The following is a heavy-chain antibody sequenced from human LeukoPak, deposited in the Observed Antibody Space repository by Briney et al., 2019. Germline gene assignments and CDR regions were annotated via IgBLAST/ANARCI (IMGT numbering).Heavy chain of an antibody. CDR3: GTGDTVAAHPGRFDY. V-gene: IGHV4-34*01. J-gene: IGHJ4*02. CDR1: GGSFSGDY. D-gene: IGHD6-6*01. CDR2: IINRGRT. Sequence: SETLSLTCAVYGGSFSGDYWSWVRQPPGEGRGWVGEIINRGRTNNNPSLKRRLTISEDTSKKKFSLKRSAVTAGGTAGYYGGTGDTVAAHPGRFDYWGQGTLVTVSS.